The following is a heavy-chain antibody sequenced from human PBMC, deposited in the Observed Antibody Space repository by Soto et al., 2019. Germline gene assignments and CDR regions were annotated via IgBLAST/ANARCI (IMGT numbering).Heavy chain of an antibody. CDR3: ARDFIVGAPDYFDY. J-gene: IGHJ4*02. D-gene: IGHD1-26*01. CDR2: ISYDGRVK. CDR1: GFTFSDYP. V-gene: IGHV3-30*04. Sequence: GSLRLSCAASGFTFSDYPMHWVRQAPGKGLEWVAVISYDGRVKYYVDSVKGRFTISRDDSKNTLHLQMNSLRVDDTAVYYCARDFIVGAPDYFDYWGQGTLVTSPQ.